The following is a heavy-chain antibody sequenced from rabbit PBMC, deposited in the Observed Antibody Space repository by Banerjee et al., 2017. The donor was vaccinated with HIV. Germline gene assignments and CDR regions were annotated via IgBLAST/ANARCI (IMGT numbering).Heavy chain of an antibody. J-gene: IGHJ2*01. CDR3: ARGFVGNGYIGAFDP. CDR1: GFDFSTYYM. V-gene: IGHV1S45*01. CDR2: IYVGKGST. Sequence: QEQLKETGGGLVPPGGSLTLSCKASGFDFSTYYMSWVRQAPGKGLEWIGIIYVGKGSTDYASWVNGRFTISKTSSTTVTLQLNSLTAADTATYFCARGFVGNGYIGAFDPRGPGTLVTVS. D-gene: IGHD1-1*01.